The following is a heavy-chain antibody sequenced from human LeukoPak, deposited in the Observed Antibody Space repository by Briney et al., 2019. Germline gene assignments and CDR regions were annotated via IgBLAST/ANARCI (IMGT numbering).Heavy chain of an antibody. CDR2: TYYRSRWYN. J-gene: IGHJ4*02. D-gene: IGHD6-13*01. Sequence: SQTLSLTCAISGDSVSSNSAVWNWIRQSPSRGLEWLGRTYYRSRWYNDYAVSVKGRVTINPDTSKSQISLQLNSVTPEDTAVYYCVRAMRIAVSGTFYFDYWGQGTLVTVSS. CDR1: GDSVSSNSAV. V-gene: IGHV6-1*01. CDR3: VRAMRIAVSGTFYFDY.